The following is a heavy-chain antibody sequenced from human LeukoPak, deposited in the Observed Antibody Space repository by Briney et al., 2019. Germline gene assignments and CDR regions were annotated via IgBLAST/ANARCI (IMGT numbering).Heavy chain of an antibody. V-gene: IGHV4-34*01. CDR2: INHSGST. Sequence: SETLSLTCAVYGGSFSGYYWSWIRQPPGKELEWIGEINHSGSTNYNPSLKSRVTISVDTSKNQFSLKLSSVTAADTAVYYCARHEAGWFDPWGQGTLVTVSS. CDR3: ARHEAGWFDP. CDR1: GGSFSGYY. D-gene: IGHD6-25*01. J-gene: IGHJ5*02.